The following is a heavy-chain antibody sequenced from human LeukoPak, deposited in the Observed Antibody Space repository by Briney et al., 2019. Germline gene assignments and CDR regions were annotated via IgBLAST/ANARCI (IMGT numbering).Heavy chain of an antibody. Sequence: KSGGSLRLSCAASGFTFSSYSMNWVRQAPGKGLEWVSSISSSSSYIYYADSVKGRFTISRDNAKNSLYLQMNSLRAEDTAVYYCARDFRLTVLFDYWGQGTLVTVSS. J-gene: IGHJ4*02. D-gene: IGHD4-17*01. CDR1: GFTFSSYS. V-gene: IGHV3-21*01. CDR2: ISSSSSYI. CDR3: ARDFRLTVLFDY.